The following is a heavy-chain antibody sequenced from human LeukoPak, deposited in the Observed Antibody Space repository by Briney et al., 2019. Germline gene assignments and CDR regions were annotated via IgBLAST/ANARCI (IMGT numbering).Heavy chain of an antibody. Sequence: SETLSLTCTVSDGSINIYYWSWIRQAPGKGLEWIGYIYNSGSTNYNPSLRRRVTISMDMSKIQFSLRLTSVTAADTAMYYCARGYNYGAHYWFDYWGQGTLVTVSS. J-gene: IGHJ4*02. D-gene: IGHD5-18*01. CDR2: IYNSGST. CDR1: DGSINIYY. V-gene: IGHV4-59*01. CDR3: ARGYNYGAHYWFDY.